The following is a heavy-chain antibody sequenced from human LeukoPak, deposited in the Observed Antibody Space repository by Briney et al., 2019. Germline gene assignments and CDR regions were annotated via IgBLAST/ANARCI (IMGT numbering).Heavy chain of an antibody. CDR3: AREVAARPEYMDV. CDR2: IYYSGNT. Sequence: KSSETLSLTCSVHGGSISSHYWSWIRQPPGKGLEWIGYIYYSGNTNYNPSLKSRVTISVDTSKNQLHLKLRSVTAADTAVYYCAREVAARPEYMDVWGKETTVTVSS. J-gene: IGHJ6*03. CDR1: GGSISSHY. V-gene: IGHV4-59*11. D-gene: IGHD6-6*01.